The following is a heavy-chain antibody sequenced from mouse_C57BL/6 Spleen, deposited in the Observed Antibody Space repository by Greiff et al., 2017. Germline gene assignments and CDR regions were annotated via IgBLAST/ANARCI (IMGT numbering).Heavy chain of an antibody. CDR2: IYPGSGST. J-gene: IGHJ2*01. CDR3: HYYGSSSGYFDY. CDR1: GYTFTSYW. D-gene: IGHD1-1*01. V-gene: IGHV1-55*01. Sequence: QVQLQQPGAELVKPGASVKMSCKASGYTFTSYWITWVKQRPGQGLEWIGDIYPGSGSTNYNEKFKSKATLTVDTSSSTAYMQLSSLTSEDSAVYYCHYYGSSSGYFDYWGQGTTLTVSS.